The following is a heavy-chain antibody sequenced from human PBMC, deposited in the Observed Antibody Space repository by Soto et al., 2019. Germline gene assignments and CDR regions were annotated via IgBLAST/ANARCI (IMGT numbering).Heavy chain of an antibody. CDR1: GYTFTSYY. CDR2: INPSGGST. D-gene: IGHD5-18*01. V-gene: IGHV1-46*01. J-gene: IGHJ4*02. CDR3: ARDRGYSYGYGFPDY. Sequence: ASVKVSCKASGYTFTSYYMHWVRQAPGQGLEWMGIINPSGGSTSYAQRFQGRVTMTRDTSTSTVYMELSSLRSEDTAVYYCARDRGYSYGYGFPDYWGQGTLVTVSS.